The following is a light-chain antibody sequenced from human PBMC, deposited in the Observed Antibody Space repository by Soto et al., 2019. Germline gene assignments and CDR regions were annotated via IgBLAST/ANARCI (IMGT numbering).Light chain of an antibody. CDR1: KLGEKY. J-gene: IGLJ1*01. CDR2: QDS. Sequence: SYELTQPPSVSVSPGQTASITCSGDKLGEKYACWYQQKPGQSPVLVIYQDSKRPSGIPERFSGSNSGNTATLTISGTQAMDEADYYCQAWDSGTGVFGTGTKVTVL. CDR3: QAWDSGTGV. V-gene: IGLV3-1*01.